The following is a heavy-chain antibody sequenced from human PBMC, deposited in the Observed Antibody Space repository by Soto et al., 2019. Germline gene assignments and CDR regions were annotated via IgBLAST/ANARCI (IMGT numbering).Heavy chain of an antibody. CDR2: INPSGGST. Sequence: ASVKVSCKASGYTLTSYYMHWVRQAPGQGHKWMGIINPSGGSTSYAQKYQGRVTMTRDTSTSTVYMELSSLRSEDTAVFYCARATHYDSSGYYGLLFDYWGQGTLVTVSS. V-gene: IGHV1-46*01. J-gene: IGHJ4*02. D-gene: IGHD3-22*01. CDR1: GYTLTSYY. CDR3: ARATHYDSSGYYGLLFDY.